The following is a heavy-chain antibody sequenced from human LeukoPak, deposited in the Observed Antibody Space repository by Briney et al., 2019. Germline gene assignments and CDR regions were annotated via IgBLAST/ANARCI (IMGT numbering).Heavy chain of an antibody. D-gene: IGHD6-6*01. CDR3: ARFQKAAARPGPLKYFQH. CDR1: GGSFSGYY. V-gene: IGHV4-34*01. Sequence: SETLSLTCAVYGGSFSGYYWSWIRQPPGKGLEWIGEINHSGSTNYNPSLKSRVTISVDTSKNQFSLKLSSVTAADTAVYYCARFQKAAARPGPLKYFQHWGQGTLVTVSS. CDR2: INHSGST. J-gene: IGHJ1*01.